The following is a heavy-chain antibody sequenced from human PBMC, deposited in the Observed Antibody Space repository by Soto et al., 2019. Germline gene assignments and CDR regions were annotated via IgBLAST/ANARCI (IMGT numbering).Heavy chain of an antibody. CDR1: GYTFTSYG. D-gene: IGHD6-13*01. Sequence: QVQLVQSGAEVKKPGASVKVSCTASGYTFTSYGISWVRQSPGQGLEWMGWISAYNGNTNNAQKFQGRVAVTTDTSTSTAYMELMNLRSDDTAVYYCARTSGYSSTDNWFDPWGQGTLVTVSS. V-gene: IGHV1-18*01. CDR2: ISAYNGNT. CDR3: ARTSGYSSTDNWFDP. J-gene: IGHJ5*02.